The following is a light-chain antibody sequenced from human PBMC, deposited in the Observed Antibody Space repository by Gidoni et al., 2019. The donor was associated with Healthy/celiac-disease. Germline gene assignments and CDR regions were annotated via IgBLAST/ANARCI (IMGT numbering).Light chain of an antibody. J-gene: IGKJ4*01. CDR1: QSVSSY. CDR3: QQRSKGLT. Sequence: DMVFTQSPATLSSSPGERATLSCRASQSVSSYLAWYQQKPGQATRLLIDDASNRATGIPARFSGSGSGTDCPLTISRLAPEDFAVYYCQQRSKGLTFGGGTKVEIK. CDR2: DAS. V-gene: IGKV3-11*01.